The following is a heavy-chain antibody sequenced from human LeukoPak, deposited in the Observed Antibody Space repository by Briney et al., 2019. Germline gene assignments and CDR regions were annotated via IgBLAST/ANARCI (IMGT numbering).Heavy chain of an antibody. CDR3: ARDYAGSPDY. CDR1: GFTFSTYW. Sequence: GGSLRLSCTASGFTFSTYWINWVRQSPGKGLVWVALINGDGSTTTHADSVKGRFTISRDNARNTAYLQMNSLRDEDTAVYFCARDYAGSPDYWGQGTLVTVSA. V-gene: IGHV3-74*03. CDR2: INGDGSTT. D-gene: IGHD3-10*01. J-gene: IGHJ4*02.